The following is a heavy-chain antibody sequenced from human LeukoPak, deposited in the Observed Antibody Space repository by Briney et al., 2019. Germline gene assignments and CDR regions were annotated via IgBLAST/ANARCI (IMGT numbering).Heavy chain of an antibody. D-gene: IGHD2-21*02. V-gene: IGHV1-69*13. CDR3: ARDRPNLYLVTPTHNWFDP. Sequence: GASVKVSCKASGGTFSSYAISWVRQAPGQGLEWMGGIIPIFGTANYAQKFQGRVTITADESTSTAYMELSSLRSEDTAVYYCARDRPNLYLVTPTHNWFDPWGQGTLVTVSS. CDR1: GGTFSSYA. J-gene: IGHJ5*02. CDR2: IIPIFGTA.